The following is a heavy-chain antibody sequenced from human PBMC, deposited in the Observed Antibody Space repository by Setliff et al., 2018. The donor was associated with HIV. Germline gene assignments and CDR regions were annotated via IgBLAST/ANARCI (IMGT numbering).Heavy chain of an antibody. J-gene: IGHJ3*02. V-gene: IGHV1-18*01. D-gene: IGHD1-26*01. CDR1: GYTFNSSH. Sequence: VASVKVSCKASGYTFNSSHITWVRQAPGQGLEWMGWISTYNGNTNYAQRPQGRVTMTTDTSTSTAYMELRSLRSDDTAVYYCARVGDTSGDAFDIWGQGTMVTVSS. CDR2: ISTYNGNT. CDR3: ARVGDTSGDAFDI.